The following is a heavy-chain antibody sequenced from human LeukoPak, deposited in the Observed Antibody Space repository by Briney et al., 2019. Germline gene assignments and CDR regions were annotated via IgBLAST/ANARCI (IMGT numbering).Heavy chain of an antibody. CDR3: ARVNGYCSSTSCYGWFDP. V-gene: IGHV1-18*01. D-gene: IGHD2-2*01. CDR2: FNPENGNT. J-gene: IGHJ5*02. CDR1: GYSFVGYG. Sequence: ASVKVSCKASGYSFVGYGITWVRQAPGQGLEWMGWFNPENGNTNYAQKLQGRVTMTTDTSTSTAYMELRSLRSDDTAVYYCARVNGYCSSTSCYGWFDPWGQGTLVTVSS.